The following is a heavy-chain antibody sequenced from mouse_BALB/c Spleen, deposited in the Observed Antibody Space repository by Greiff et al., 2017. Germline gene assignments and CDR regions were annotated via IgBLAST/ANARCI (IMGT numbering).Heavy chain of an antibody. D-gene: IGHD1-1*01. V-gene: IGHV1-7*01. CDR1: GYTFTSYW. J-gene: IGHJ4*01. Sequence: VQLQQSGAELAKPGASVKMSCKASGYTFTSYWMHWVKQRPGQGLEWIGYINPSTGYTEYNQKFKDKATLTADKSSSTAYMQLSSLTSEDSAVYYCARGGRDYAMDYWGQGTSVTVSS. CDR3: ARGGRDYAMDY. CDR2: INPSTGYT.